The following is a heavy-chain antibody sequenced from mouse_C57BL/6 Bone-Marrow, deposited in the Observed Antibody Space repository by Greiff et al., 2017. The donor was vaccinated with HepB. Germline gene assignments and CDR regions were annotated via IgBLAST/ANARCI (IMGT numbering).Heavy chain of an antibody. CDR1: GYTFTEYT. CDR3: ARHEGIYDGYYVSAMDY. Sequence: QVQLQQSGAELVKPGASVKLSCKVSGYTFTEYTIHWVKQRSGQGLEWIGWFYPGSGSIKYNEKFKDKATLTADKSSSTVYMELSRLTSEDSAVYFCARHEGIYDGYYVSAMDYWGQGTSVTVSS. CDR2: FYPGSGSI. V-gene: IGHV1-62-2*01. J-gene: IGHJ4*01. D-gene: IGHD2-3*01.